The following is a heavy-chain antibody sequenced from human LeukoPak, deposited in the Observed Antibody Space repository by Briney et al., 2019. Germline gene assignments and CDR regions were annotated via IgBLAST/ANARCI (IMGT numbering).Heavy chain of an antibody. Sequence: SDTLSLTCTVSGASISSTSYYWGWIRQPPGKGLEWIGSTYYRGTTYYNPSLKSRVTISVDTSKNQFSLQLSSVTAADTAVYYCARGGLGELSPPDAFDIWGQGTMVTVSS. CDR1: GASISSTSYY. J-gene: IGHJ3*02. CDR2: TYYRGTT. D-gene: IGHD3-16*02. CDR3: ARGGLGELSPPDAFDI. V-gene: IGHV4-39*07.